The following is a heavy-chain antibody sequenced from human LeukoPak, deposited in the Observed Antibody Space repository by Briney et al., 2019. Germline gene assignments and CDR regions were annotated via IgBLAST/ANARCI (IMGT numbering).Heavy chain of an antibody. CDR3: ARDLRTTSIPYGDYMYYFDY. CDR1: GYNFTGYY. CDR2: INPNSGGT. D-gene: IGHD4-17*01. V-gene: IGHV1-2*02. Sequence: ASVKVSCKASGYNFTGYYMHWVRQAPGQGLEWMGWINPNSGGTNYAQKFQGRVTMTRDTSISTAYMELSRLRSDDTAVYYCARDLRTTSIPYGDYMYYFDYWGQGTLVTVSS. J-gene: IGHJ4*02.